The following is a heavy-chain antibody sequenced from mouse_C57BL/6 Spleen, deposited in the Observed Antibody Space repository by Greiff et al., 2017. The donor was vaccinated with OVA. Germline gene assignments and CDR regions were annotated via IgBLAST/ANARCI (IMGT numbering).Heavy chain of an antibody. V-gene: IGHV1-55*01. Sequence: QVQLQQPGAELVKPGASVKMSCKASGYTFTSYWITWVKQRPGQGLEWIGDIYPGSGSTNYNEKFKSKATLTVDTSSSTAYMQLSSLTSEDSAVYYCARGTTTVVARGAMDYWGQGTSVTVSS. D-gene: IGHD1-1*01. CDR1: GYTFTSYW. CDR3: ARGTTTVVARGAMDY. CDR2: IYPGSGST. J-gene: IGHJ4*01.